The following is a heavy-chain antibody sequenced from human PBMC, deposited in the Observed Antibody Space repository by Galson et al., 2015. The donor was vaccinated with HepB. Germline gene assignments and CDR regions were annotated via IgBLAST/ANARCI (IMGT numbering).Heavy chain of an antibody. D-gene: IGHD3-3*01. Sequence: SLRLSCAASGFTFSNAWMSWVRRAPGKGLEWVGRIKSKTDGGTTDYAALVKGRFTISRDDSKNTLYLQMNSLKTEDTAVYYCTTGDHYDFWSGYTYWGQGTLVTVSS. CDR1: GFTFSNAW. J-gene: IGHJ4*02. CDR3: TTGDHYDFWSGYTY. V-gene: IGHV3-15*01. CDR2: IKSKTDGGTT.